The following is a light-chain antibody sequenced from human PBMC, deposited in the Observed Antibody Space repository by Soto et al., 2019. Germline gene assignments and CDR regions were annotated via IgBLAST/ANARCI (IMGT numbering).Light chain of an antibody. V-gene: IGKV3-20*01. CDR1: QSVSSSY. CDR2: GAS. J-gene: IGKJ1*01. CDR3: RQCGSTPGGG. Sequence: EIVLTQSPGTLSLSPGERATLSCRASQSVSSSYLAWYQQKPGQAPRLLIYGASSRATGIPDRFSGSGSGTDFTLTISGRDPEDFEVDYCRQCGSTPGGGFGEATKLDIK.